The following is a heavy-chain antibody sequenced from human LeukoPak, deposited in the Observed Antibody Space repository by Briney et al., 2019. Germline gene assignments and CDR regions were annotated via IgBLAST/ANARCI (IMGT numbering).Heavy chain of an antibody. J-gene: IGHJ6*02. CDR2: IWYDGSNK. D-gene: IGHD6-13*01. V-gene: IGHV3-33*08. CDR3: ARGLSVVEQLPPRYYYYGMDV. Sequence: PGRSLRLSCAASGFTFSSYGMHWVRQAPGKGLEWVAVIWYDGSNKYYADSVKGRFTISRDNSKNTLYLQMNSLRAEDTAVYYCARGLSVVEQLPPRYYYYGMDVWGQGTTVTVSS. CDR1: GFTFSSYG.